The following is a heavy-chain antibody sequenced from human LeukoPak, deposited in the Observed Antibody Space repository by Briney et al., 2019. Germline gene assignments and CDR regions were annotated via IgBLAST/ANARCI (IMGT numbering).Heavy chain of an antibody. CDR1: GFTFGDYA. CDR3: ARQNDFRLDY. Sequence: PGGSLRLSCTASGFTFGDYAMSWVRQAPGKGLEWVGFIRSKAYGGTTEYAASVKGRFTISRDDSKSIAYLQMNSLKTEDTAVYYCARQNDFRLDYWGQGTLVTVSS. CDR2: IRSKAYGGTT. D-gene: IGHD3-3*01. J-gene: IGHJ4*02. V-gene: IGHV3-49*04.